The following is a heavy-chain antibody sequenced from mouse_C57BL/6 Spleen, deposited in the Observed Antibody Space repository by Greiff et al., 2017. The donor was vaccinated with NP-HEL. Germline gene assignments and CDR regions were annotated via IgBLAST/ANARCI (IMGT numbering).Heavy chain of an antibody. V-gene: IGHV5-9-1*02. J-gene: IGHJ2*01. CDR2: ISSGGDYI. D-gene: IGHD1-1*01. CDR3: TRVGGSSYCFDY. Sequence: EVKLVESGEGLVKPGGSLKLSCAASGFTFSSYAMSWVRQTPEKRLEWVAYISSGGDYIYYADTVKGRFTISRDNARNTLYLQMSSLKSEDTAMYYCTRVGGSSYCFDYWGQGTTLTVSS. CDR1: GFTFSSYA.